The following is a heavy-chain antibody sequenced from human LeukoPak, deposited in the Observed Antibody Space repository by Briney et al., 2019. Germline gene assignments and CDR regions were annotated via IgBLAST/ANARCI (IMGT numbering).Heavy chain of an antibody. CDR2: ISAYNGNT. CDR3: ARDGGLLRFLEWLCWFDP. Sequence: ASVKVSCKXSGYTFTSYGISWVRQAPGQGLEWMGWISAYNGNTNYAQKLQGRVTMTTDTSTSTAYMELRSLRSDDTAVYYCARDGGLLRFLEWLCWFDPWGQGTLVTVSS. V-gene: IGHV1-18*01. CDR1: GYTFTSYG. J-gene: IGHJ5*02. D-gene: IGHD3-3*01.